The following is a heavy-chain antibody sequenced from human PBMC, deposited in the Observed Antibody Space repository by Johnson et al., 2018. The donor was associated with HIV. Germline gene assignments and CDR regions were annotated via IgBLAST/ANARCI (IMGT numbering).Heavy chain of an antibody. J-gene: IGHJ3*02. CDR1: GFTFDDYG. D-gene: IGHD3-10*01. V-gene: IGHV3-20*04. Sequence: VQLVESGGGVVRPGGSLRLSCAASGFTFDDYGMSWVRQAPGKGLEWVSGINWSGGSTGYAGSVQGRFTISRDNAKNSLYLQMDSLRAEDTALYYCAKDPRHGGDAFDIWGQGTMVTVSS. CDR2: INWSGGST. CDR3: AKDPRHGGDAFDI.